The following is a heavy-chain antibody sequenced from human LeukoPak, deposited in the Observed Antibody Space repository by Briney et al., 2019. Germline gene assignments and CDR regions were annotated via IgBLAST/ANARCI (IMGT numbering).Heavy chain of an antibody. CDR3: ARCLSLSGYLDAFDI. V-gene: IGHV3-30*04. Sequence: GGSLRLSCAASGFTFSSYAMHWVRQAPGKGLEWVAVISYDGSNKYYADSVKGRFTISRDNSKNPLYLQMNSLRVEDTSVYFCARCLSLSGYLDAFDIWGQGTMVTVSS. D-gene: IGHD3-22*01. J-gene: IGHJ3*02. CDR1: GFTFSSYA. CDR2: ISYDGSNK.